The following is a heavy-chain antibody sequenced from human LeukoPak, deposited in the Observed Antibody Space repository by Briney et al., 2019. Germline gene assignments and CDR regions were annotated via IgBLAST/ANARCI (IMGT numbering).Heavy chain of an antibody. J-gene: IGHJ4*02. V-gene: IGHV1-2*02. Sequence: GASVKVSCKASGYTFTGYYMHWVRQAPGQGLEWMGWINPNSGGTNYAQKLQGRVTMTTDTSTSTAYMELRSLRSDDTAVYYCARSSSWVPAAIPNDYWGQGTLVAVSS. D-gene: IGHD2-2*02. CDR3: ARSSSWVPAAIPNDY. CDR1: GYTFTGYY. CDR2: INPNSGGT.